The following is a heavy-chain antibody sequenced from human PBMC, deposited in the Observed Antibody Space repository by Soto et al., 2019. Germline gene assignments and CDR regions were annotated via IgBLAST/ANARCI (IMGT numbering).Heavy chain of an antibody. D-gene: IGHD3-10*01. CDR2: INAGNGNT. V-gene: IGHV1-3*01. CDR3: ARDMGFGLSDY. CDR1: GYTFTSYA. Sequence: ASVKVSRKASGYTFTSYAMHWVRQAPGQRLEWMGWINAGNGNTKYSQKFQGRVTITRDTSASTAYMELSSLRSEDTAVYYCARDMGFGLSDYWGQGTLVTVSS. J-gene: IGHJ4*02.